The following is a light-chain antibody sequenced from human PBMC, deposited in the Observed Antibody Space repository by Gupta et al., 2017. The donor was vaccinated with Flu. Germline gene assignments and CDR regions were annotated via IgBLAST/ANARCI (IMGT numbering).Light chain of an antibody. Sequence: SYELTQPPSVSVSPGQTARITCSGDALPKHFVYWYQQRPGQAPLLLIFKDTERPSGIPDRLSGSTSGTTVTLTISGVEAEDEADYYCQSADSSGSLKVFGTGTKVTVL. CDR2: KDT. CDR1: ALPKHF. V-gene: IGLV3-25*03. J-gene: IGLJ1*01. CDR3: QSADSSGSLKV.